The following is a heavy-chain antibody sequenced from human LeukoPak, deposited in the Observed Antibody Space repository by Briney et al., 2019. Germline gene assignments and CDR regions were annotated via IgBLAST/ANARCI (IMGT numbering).Heavy chain of an antibody. CDR2: ICGSGGST. V-gene: IGHV3-23*01. CDR3: ARDTHSGYSSSWYGWALDH. J-gene: IGHJ4*02. Sequence: GGSLRLSCAASGFTFSNYAMTWVRQAPGKGLEWVSGICGSGGSTYYADSVKGRFTISRDNSKNTLYLQMNSLRAEDTAVYYCARDTHSGYSSSWYGWALDHWGQGSLVTVSS. D-gene: IGHD6-13*01. CDR1: GFTFSNYA.